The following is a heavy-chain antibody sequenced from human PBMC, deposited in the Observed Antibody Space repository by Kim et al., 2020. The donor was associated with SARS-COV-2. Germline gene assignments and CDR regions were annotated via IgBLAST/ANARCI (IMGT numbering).Heavy chain of an antibody. J-gene: IGHJ3*02. D-gene: IGHD3-3*01. CDR1: GYTFTSYA. V-gene: IGHV7-4-1*02. Sequence: ASVKVSCKASGYTFTSYAMNWVRQVPGQGLEWMGWINTNTGNPTYAQGFTGRFVFSLDTSVSTAYLQISSLKAEDTAVYYCAIDLMYYDFWSGYCQIWGQGTMVTVSS. CDR3: AIDLMYYDFWSGYCQI. CDR2: INTNTGNP.